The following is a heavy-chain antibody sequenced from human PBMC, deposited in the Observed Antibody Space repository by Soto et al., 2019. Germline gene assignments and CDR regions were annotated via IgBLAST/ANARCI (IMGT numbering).Heavy chain of an antibody. D-gene: IGHD1-1*01. Sequence: PSETLSLTCNVSGGSIYTYYWNWIRQSPGKGLEWIGYISDGGSTNYNPSLKSRVTISLDKSKSQFSLRLISVTATDTAVYYCTREQSDDNHFDPWGQGTPAPVSS. CDR1: GGSIYTYY. J-gene: IGHJ5*02. CDR3: TREQSDDNHFDP. CDR2: ISDGGST. V-gene: IGHV4-59*01.